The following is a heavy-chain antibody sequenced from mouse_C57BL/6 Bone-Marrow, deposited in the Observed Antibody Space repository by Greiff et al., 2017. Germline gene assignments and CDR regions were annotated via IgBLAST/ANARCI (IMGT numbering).Heavy chain of an antibody. CDR2: INPGSGGT. CDR1: GYAFTNYL. V-gene: IGHV1-54*01. Sequence: VQLQQSGAELVRPGTSVKVSCKASGYAFTNYLIEWVKQRPGQGLEWIGVINPGSGGTNYNEKFKGKATLTADKSSSTAYMQLSSLTSEDSAVYFCAREENKITTVVGDYWGQGTTLTVSS. CDR3: AREENKITTVVGDY. J-gene: IGHJ2*01. D-gene: IGHD1-1*01.